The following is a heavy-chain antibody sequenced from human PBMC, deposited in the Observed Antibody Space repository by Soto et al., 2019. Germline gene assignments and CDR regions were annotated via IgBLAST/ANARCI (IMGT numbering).Heavy chain of an antibody. J-gene: IGHJ3*02. CDR1: GYTFTSYG. D-gene: IGHD2-15*01. V-gene: IGHV1-3*04. CDR2: INTGNGYT. Sequence: ASVKVSCKASGYTFTSYGISWVRQAPGQGLEWMGWINTGNGYTKYSQTFDGRVTITRDTSANTAYMELSSLRSEDTAIYYCARFVVWAEAFDIWGQGTMVTVSS. CDR3: ARFVVWAEAFDI.